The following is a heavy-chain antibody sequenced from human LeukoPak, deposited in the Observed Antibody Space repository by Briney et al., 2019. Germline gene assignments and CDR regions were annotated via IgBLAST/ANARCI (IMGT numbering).Heavy chain of an antibody. V-gene: IGHV1-69*04. CDR1: GGTFSSYA. CDR3: ARDDYGSNSDWFDP. J-gene: IGHJ5*02. D-gene: IGHD4-23*01. Sequence: GASVKVSCKASGGTFSSYAISWVRQAPGQGLEWMGRIIPILGITNYAQKFQGRVTIMADTSTSTAYMELGSLRSEDTAVYYCARDDYGSNSDWFDPWGQGTLVTVSS. CDR2: IIPILGIT.